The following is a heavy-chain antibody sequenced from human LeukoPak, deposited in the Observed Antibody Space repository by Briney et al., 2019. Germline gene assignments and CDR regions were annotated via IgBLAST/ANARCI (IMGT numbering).Heavy chain of an antibody. J-gene: IGHJ5*02. CDR3: ARDLVAARPMGWFDP. D-gene: IGHD6-6*01. V-gene: IGHV4-4*07. CDR2: IYTSGST. CDR1: GGSISSYY. Sequence: PSETLSLTCTVSGGSISSYYWSWIRQPAGKGLEWIGRIYTSGSTNYNPSLKSRVTMSVDTSKNQFSLKLSSVTAADTAVYYCARDLVAARPMGWFDPWGQGTLVTVSS.